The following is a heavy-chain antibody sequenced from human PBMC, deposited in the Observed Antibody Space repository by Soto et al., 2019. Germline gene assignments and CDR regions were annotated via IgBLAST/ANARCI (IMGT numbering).Heavy chain of an antibody. J-gene: IGHJ4*02. Sequence: GGSLRLSCTTSGFTFGDYTMSWFRQAPGKGLEWVGFIRRKVNGATTEYAASVRGRFTISRDDSKSVAYLQVSNLQIEDSAVYFCARKSVPGTYYFDYWGQGSQVTVSS. CDR2: IRRKVNGATT. V-gene: IGHV3-49*03. CDR3: ARKSVPGTYYFDY. D-gene: IGHD6-13*01. CDR1: GFTFGDYT.